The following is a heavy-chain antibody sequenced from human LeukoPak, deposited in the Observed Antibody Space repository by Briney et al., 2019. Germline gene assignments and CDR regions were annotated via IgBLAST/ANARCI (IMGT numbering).Heavy chain of an antibody. J-gene: IGHJ4*02. V-gene: IGHV4-30-2*05. D-gene: IGHD3-10*01. CDR3: ASRLTASGTPFDY. Sequence: SETLSLTCAVSGGSISSGGYSWSWIRQPPGKGLEWIGYIYHSGSTYYNPSLKSRVTISVDTSKNQFSLKLSSVTAADTAVYYCASRLTASGTPFDYWGQGTLVTVSS. CDR1: GGSISSGGYS. CDR2: IYHSGST.